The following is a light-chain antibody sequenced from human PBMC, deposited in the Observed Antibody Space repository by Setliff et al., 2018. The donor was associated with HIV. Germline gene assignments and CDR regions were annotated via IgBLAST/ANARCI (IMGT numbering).Light chain of an antibody. J-gene: IGLJ1*01. Sequence: QSVLTQPRSVSGSPGQPVTISCTGTSSDVGGYNFVSWYQQHPGKAPKLLIYDVTKRPSGVPERFSASNSGTSASLAITGLQAEDEADYYCQSYDSSLSGYVFGTGTKVTVL. CDR1: SSDVGGYNF. V-gene: IGLV2-11*01. CDR2: DVT. CDR3: QSYDSSLSGYV.